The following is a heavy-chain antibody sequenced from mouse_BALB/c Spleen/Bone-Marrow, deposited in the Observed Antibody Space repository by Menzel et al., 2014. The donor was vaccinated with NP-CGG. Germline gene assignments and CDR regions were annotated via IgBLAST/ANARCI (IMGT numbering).Heavy chain of an antibody. CDR2: IYPGNGNI. D-gene: IGHD1-2*01. J-gene: IGHJ3*01. CDR3: ASECYGRGFAN. Sequence: EVMLVESGAGLVKPGGSRKLSCTASGFNIKDTCMQLVKQRPKQGLEWVGRIYPGNGNIKYDPKFKGKATITADTSTNTAYLQLSSLTSEDTAVYYCASECYGRGFANWGQGTTVTVSA. V-gene: IGHV14-3*02. CDR1: GFNIKDTC.